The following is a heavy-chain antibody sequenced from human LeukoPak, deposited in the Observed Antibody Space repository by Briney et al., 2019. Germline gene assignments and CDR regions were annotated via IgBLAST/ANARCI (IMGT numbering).Heavy chain of an antibody. CDR2: IYWGDDK. CDR1: GFSLSTSGVG. D-gene: IGHD6-19*01. Sequence: SGPTLVNPTQTLTLTCTFSGFSLSTSGVGVGWIRQPPGKALEWLALIYWGDDKRYSPSLKSRLTITKDTSKNQVVLTMTNMDPVDTATYYCAHTPGIAVAGTENWFDPWGQGTLVTVSS. V-gene: IGHV2-5*02. CDR3: AHTPGIAVAGTENWFDP. J-gene: IGHJ5*02.